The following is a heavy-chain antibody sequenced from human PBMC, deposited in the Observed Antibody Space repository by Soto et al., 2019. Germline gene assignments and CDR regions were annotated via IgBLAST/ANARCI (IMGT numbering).Heavy chain of an antibody. CDR3: ARVGISGTIDAFDI. D-gene: IGHD1-20*01. J-gene: IGHJ3*02. V-gene: IGHV4-31*03. CDR2: IDNSGTS. Sequence: SSETLSLTCTVSGGSISSGGSYWGWIRQHPGKGLEWIGYIDNSGTSYNNPSLKSRLTISVDTSKNQFSLHLSSVTAADTAVYYCARVGISGTIDAFDIWGQGTMVT. CDR1: GGSISSGGSY.